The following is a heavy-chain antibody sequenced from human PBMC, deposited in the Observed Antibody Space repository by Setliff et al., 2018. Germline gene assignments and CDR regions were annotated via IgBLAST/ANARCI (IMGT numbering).Heavy chain of an antibody. D-gene: IGHD2-15*01. J-gene: IGHJ4*02. V-gene: IGHV1-18*01. Sequence: ASVKVSCKTSGYNFITLGINWVRQAPGQGLEWVGWISPYSGKTDYAQKFQDRVIMTIDSATTTAYMELKTLRYDDTAVYYCARGRGPDIVVTIPGDYWGQGTQVTVSS. CDR3: ARGRGPDIVVTIPGDY. CDR1: GYNFITLG. CDR2: ISPYSGKT.